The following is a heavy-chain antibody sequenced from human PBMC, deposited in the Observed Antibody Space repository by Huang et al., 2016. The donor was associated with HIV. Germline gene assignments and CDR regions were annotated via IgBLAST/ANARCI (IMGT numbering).Heavy chain of an antibody. D-gene: IGHD2-21*01. V-gene: IGHV1-24*01. CDR1: GYTLTELS. J-gene: IGHJ3*02. CDR2: FAPEHGET. Sequence: QVQLVQSGAEGKKPGASVKVSFKGSGYTLTELSLHWVRQAPGTGLAWMGGFAPEHGETIYAQNFQGRVTMTEDTSTDTAYMELHSLRPEDTAVYYCAAGYDTYYDIWGQGTMVIASS. CDR3: AAGYDTYYDI.